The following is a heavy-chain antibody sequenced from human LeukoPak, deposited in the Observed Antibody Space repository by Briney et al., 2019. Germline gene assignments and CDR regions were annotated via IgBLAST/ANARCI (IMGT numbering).Heavy chain of an antibody. CDR1: GYTFTSYD. CDR2: MNPNSGNT. V-gene: IGHV1-8*01. D-gene: IGHD3-9*01. J-gene: IGHJ4*02. Sequence: RASVKVSCKASGYTFTSYDINWVRQATGQGLEWMGWMNPNSGNTGYAQKFQGRVTITADESTSTAYMELSSLRSEDTAVYYCARVRYFDWLSRPFDYCGQATLVTVSS. CDR3: ARVRYFDWLSRPFDY.